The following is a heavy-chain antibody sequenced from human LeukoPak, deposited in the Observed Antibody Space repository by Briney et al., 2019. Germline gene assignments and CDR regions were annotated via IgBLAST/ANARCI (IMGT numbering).Heavy chain of an antibody. Sequence: KPSETLSLTCTVSSGSISSYYWNWIRQPPGKGLEWIGYIYYSGSTNYNPSLKSRVTISVDTSKNQFSLKLTSLTAADTAVYYCAREDSSGYLGYWGQGTLVTVSS. CDR1: SGSISSYY. CDR3: AREDSSGYLGY. D-gene: IGHD3-22*01. CDR2: IYYSGST. V-gene: IGHV4-59*01. J-gene: IGHJ4*02.